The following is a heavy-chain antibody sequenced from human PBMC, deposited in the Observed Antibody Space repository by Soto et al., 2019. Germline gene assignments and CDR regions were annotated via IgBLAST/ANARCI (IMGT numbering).Heavy chain of an antibody. Sequence: TSETLSLTCAVYGGSFSGYYWSWIRQPPGKGLEWIGEINHSGSTNYNPSLKSRVTISVDTSKNQFSLRLSSVTAADTAVYYCARGLLSNPEYCSGGSCYYPPYYFDYWGQGTLVTVSS. CDR3: ARGLLSNPEYCSGGSCYYPPYYFDY. CDR2: INHSGST. V-gene: IGHV4-34*01. D-gene: IGHD2-15*01. J-gene: IGHJ4*02. CDR1: GGSFSGYY.